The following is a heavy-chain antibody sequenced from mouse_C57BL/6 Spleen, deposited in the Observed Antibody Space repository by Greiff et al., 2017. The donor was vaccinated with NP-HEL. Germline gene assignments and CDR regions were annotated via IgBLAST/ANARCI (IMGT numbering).Heavy chain of an antibody. CDR3: ARTRGSSPFDY. V-gene: IGHV1-50*01. D-gene: IGHD1-1*01. Sequence: QVQLQQPGAELVKPGASVKLSCKASGYTFTSYWMQWVKQRPGQGLEWIGEIDPSDSYTNYNQKFKGKATLTVDTSASTAYMQLSSLTSEDSAVYYCARTRGSSPFDYWGQGTTLTVSS. CDR1: GYTFTSYW. CDR2: IDPSDSYT. J-gene: IGHJ2*01.